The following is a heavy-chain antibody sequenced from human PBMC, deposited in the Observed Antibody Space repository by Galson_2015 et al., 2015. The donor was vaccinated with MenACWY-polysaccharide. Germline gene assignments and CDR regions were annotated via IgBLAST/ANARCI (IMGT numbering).Heavy chain of an antibody. CDR1: GGSINYHH. V-gene: IGHV4-59*11. Sequence: ETLSLTCSVSGGSINYHHWRWIRPPPGKGLEWIGWIHYSGTTSYNPSLKSRVTMSVDTSKNYFSLRLNSVTAADTAMFYCARYSENGDPYCNNDNCQSRWFDAWGQGILVTVSS. D-gene: IGHD2-8*01. J-gene: IGHJ5*02. CDR3: ARYSENGDPYCNNDNCQSRWFDA. CDR2: IHYSGTT.